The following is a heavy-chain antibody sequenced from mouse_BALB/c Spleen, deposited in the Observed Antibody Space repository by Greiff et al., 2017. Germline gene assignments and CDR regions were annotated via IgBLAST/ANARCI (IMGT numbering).Heavy chain of an antibody. CDR3: ARTGGGYGAMDY. CDR2: IWGGGST. V-gene: IGHV2-2*02. J-gene: IGHJ4*01. CDR1: GFSLTSYG. D-gene: IGHD3-1*01. Sequence: VKLVESGPGLVQPSQSLSITCTVSGFSLTSYGVHWVRQSPGKGLEWLGVIWGGGSTDYNAAFISRLSISKDNSKSQVFFKMNSLQANDTAIYYCARTGGGYGAMDYWGQGTSVTVSS.